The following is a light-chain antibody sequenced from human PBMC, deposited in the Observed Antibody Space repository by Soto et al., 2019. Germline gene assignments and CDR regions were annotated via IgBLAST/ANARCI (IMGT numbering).Light chain of an antibody. CDR1: QSISSW. Sequence: DIQMTQSPSTLSASVGDRVTITCRASQSISSWLAWYQQKPGKAPKLLIYDASSLESVVPSRFSGSGSGTEFTLTLSSLQPDDFATYYCQQYNSYSGTFGQGTKLEIK. V-gene: IGKV1-5*01. J-gene: IGKJ2*02. CDR3: QQYNSYSGT. CDR2: DAS.